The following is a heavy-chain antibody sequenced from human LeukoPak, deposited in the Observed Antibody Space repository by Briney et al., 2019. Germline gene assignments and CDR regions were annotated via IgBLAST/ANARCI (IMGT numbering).Heavy chain of an antibody. V-gene: IGHV3-21*01. CDR2: ISSSSSYI. D-gene: IGHD5-18*01. CDR1: GFTFSSYA. Sequence: GGSLRLSCAASGFTFSSYAMSWVRQAPGKGLGWVPSISSSSSYIYYADSVKGRFTISRDNAKNSLYLQMNSLRAEDTAVYYCARDHTAMVTDGMDVWGQGTTVTVSS. CDR3: ARDHTAMVTDGMDV. J-gene: IGHJ6*02.